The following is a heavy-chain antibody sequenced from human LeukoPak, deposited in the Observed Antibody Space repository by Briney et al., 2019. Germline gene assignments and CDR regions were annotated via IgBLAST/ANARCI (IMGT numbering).Heavy chain of an antibody. CDR2: ISSSGSTI. CDR1: GITFRSYE. CDR3: SRRDEKRGVFDF. Sequence: PGGSLRLSCTASGITFRSYEMNWVRQAPGKGLEWVSYISSSGSTIYYADSVKGRFTISRDTAKNSLYLQMNSLRAEDTAVYYCSRRDEKRGVFDFWGRGTMVTVSS. J-gene: IGHJ3*01. V-gene: IGHV3-48*03. D-gene: IGHD5-24*01.